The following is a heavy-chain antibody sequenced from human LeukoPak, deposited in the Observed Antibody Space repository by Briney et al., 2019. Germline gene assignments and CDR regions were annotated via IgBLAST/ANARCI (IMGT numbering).Heavy chain of an antibody. CDR1: GGTFSSYA. V-gene: IGHV1-24*01. J-gene: IGHJ5*02. CDR3: ATDTMVRGVIITLDWFDP. Sequence: GASVKVSCKASGGTFSSYAISWVRQAPGKGLEWMGGFDPEDGETIYAQKFQGRVTMTEDTSTDTAYMELSSLRSEDTAVYYCATDTMVRGVIITLDWFDPWGQGTLVTVSS. D-gene: IGHD3-10*01. CDR2: FDPEDGET.